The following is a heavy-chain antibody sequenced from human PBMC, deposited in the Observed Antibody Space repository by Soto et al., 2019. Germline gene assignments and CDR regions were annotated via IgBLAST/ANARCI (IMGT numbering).Heavy chain of an antibody. CDR1: GGSFSGYY. CDR3: ARGYYDFWSGYYRTHDAFDI. D-gene: IGHD3-3*01. Sequence: LSLTCAVYGGSFSGYYWSWIRQPPGKGLEWIGEINHSGSTNYNPSLKSRVTISVDTSKNQFSLKLSSVTAADTAVYYCARGYYDFWSGYYRTHDAFDIWGQGTMVTVSS. V-gene: IGHV4-34*01. CDR2: INHSGST. J-gene: IGHJ3*02.